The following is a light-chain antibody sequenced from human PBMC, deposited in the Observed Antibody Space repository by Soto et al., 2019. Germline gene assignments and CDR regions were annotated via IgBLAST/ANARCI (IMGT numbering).Light chain of an antibody. J-gene: IGKJ2*02. Sequence: EIVLTQSPATLSLSPGERATLSCRASQSVSSYLAWYQQKIGQAPRLLIYDAYTRAPGVGARFAGSGSATDFSLTITSLEPEDFAVYYCQQRAKWPSTFGPGTKVDIK. CDR2: DAY. V-gene: IGKV3-11*01. CDR3: QQRAKWPST. CDR1: QSVSSY.